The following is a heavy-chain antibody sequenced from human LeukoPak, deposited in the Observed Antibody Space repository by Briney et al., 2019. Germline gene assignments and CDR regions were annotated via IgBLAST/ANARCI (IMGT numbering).Heavy chain of an antibody. D-gene: IGHD6-13*01. CDR3: ATSRSAAGYAFDY. CDR1: GFTGSSNY. V-gene: IGHV3-53*01. J-gene: IGHJ4*02. Sequence: GSLRLFRSASGFTGSSNYLSWVRQAPGEGLGWVSVIYSGGSTYYADSVKGRFTISRDNSKNTLYLQMNSLRAEDTAVYYCATSRSAAGYAFDYWGQGTLVTVSS. CDR2: IYSGGST.